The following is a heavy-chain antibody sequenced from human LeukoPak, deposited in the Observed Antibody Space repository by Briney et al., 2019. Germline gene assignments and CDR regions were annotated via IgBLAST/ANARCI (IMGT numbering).Heavy chain of an antibody. Sequence: SETLSLTCTVSGGSSSSYYWIWIRQPPGKGLEWIGYIYYSGSTNYNPSLKSRVTISVDTSKTQFSLKLSSVTAADTAVYYCARDPQLKAFDIWGQGTMVTVSS. CDR1: GGSSSSYY. CDR2: IYYSGST. CDR3: ARDPQLKAFDI. V-gene: IGHV4-59*01. J-gene: IGHJ3*02.